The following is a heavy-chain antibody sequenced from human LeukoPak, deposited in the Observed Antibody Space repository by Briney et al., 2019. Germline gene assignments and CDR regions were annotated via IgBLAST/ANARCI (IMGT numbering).Heavy chain of an antibody. V-gene: IGHV3-21*01. CDR2: ISSSSSYI. D-gene: IGHD3-10*01. Sequence: GGSLRLSCAASGFTFSSYSMNWVRQAPGKGLEWVSSISSSSSYIYYADSVKGRFTISRDNAKNSLYLQMNSLRAEDMAVYYCARDPMNDLLWFGEFMSYYYGMDVWGQGTTVTVSS. J-gene: IGHJ6*02. CDR1: GFTFSSYS. CDR3: ARDPMNDLLWFGEFMSYYYGMDV.